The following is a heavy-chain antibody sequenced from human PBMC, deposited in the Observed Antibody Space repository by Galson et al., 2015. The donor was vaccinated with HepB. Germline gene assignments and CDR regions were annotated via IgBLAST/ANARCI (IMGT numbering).Heavy chain of an antibody. CDR3: AKGGVVVAASFDY. CDR2: INSDGSST. D-gene: IGHD2-15*01. Sequence: SLRLSCAASGFTFSSYWMHWVRQAPGKGLVWVSRINSDGSSTSYADSVKGRFTISRDNAKNTLYLQMNSLRAEDTAVYYCAKGGVVVAASFDYWGQGTLVTVSS. V-gene: IGHV3-74*01. CDR1: GFTFSSYW. J-gene: IGHJ4*02.